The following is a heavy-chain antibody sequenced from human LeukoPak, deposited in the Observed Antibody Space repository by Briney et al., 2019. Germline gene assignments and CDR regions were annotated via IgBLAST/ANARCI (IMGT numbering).Heavy chain of an antibody. V-gene: IGHV4-39*07. Sequence: SETLSLTCIVSGGSITDGTFYWGWTRQSPGKGLEWIGTIHHSGSTFYNPSLQTLVTISVDTSKNQFSLKLSSVTAADTAVYYCARAGILSTGDYFDPWGQGTLVTVSS. CDR2: IHHSGST. D-gene: IGHD5/OR15-5a*01. CDR1: GGSITDGTFY. CDR3: ARAGILSTGDYFDP. J-gene: IGHJ5*02.